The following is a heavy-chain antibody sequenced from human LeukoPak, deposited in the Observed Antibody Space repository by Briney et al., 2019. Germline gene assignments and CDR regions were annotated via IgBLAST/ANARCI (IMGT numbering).Heavy chain of an antibody. Sequence: SQTLSLNCTVSGGSISSGGYYWSWIRQHPGKGLEWIGHIYYSGSTYYNPSPKSRVTISVDTSKNQFSLKLSSVTAADTAVYYCARVGGTLVYFDYWGQGTLVTVSS. V-gene: IGHV4-31*03. D-gene: IGHD4-23*01. CDR2: IYYSGST. J-gene: IGHJ4*02. CDR1: GGSISSGGYY. CDR3: ARVGGTLVYFDY.